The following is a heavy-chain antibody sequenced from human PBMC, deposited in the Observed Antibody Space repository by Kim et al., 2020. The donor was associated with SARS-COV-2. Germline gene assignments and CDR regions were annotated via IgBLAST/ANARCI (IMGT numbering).Heavy chain of an antibody. Sequence: NSTPSLKSRVTISVDQSKNQFSLKLSSVTAADTAVYYCARLPNYGDPFDYWGQGTLVTVSS. D-gene: IGHD4-17*01. J-gene: IGHJ4*02. V-gene: IGHV4-4*02. CDR3: ARLPNYGDPFDY.